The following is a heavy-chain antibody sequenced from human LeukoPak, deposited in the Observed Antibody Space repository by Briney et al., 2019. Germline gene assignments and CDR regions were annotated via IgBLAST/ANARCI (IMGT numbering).Heavy chain of an antibody. CDR1: GFTFSRYW. CDR2: INSGASST. V-gene: IGHV3-74*01. Sequence: GGSLRLSCEASGFTFSRYWMHWVRQAPGKGLVWVSRINSGASSTNYADSVKGRFTISRDNAKNSLYLQMNSLRAEDTALYYCARVRGFASGSYTFDYWGQGTLVTVSS. D-gene: IGHD1-26*01. J-gene: IGHJ4*02. CDR3: ARVRGFASGSYTFDY.